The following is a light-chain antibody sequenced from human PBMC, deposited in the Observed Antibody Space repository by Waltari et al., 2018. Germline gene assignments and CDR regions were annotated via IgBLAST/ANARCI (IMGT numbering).Light chain of an antibody. CDR2: QAS. J-gene: IGKJ1*01. CDR1: QSVSRW. CDR3: QQFNSNSWT. Sequence: DIQMTQSPSTLSASVGDSITITCRASQSVSRWLAWDQQKPGKAHKLLIYQASTLESGVPSRFSGSSSGTQFTLTISSLQPDDFATYYCQQFNSNSWTFGQGTKVEIQ. V-gene: IGKV1-5*03.